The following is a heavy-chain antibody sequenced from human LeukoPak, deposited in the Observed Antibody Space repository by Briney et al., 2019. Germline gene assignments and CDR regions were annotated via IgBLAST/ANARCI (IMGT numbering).Heavy chain of an antibody. CDR1: GGSFSGYY. J-gene: IGHJ4*02. V-gene: IGHV4-34*01. D-gene: IGHD6-19*01. CDR2: ISYSGST. Sequence: PSETLSLTCAVYGGSFSGYYWGWIRQPPGKGLGWIGTISYSGSTYYNPSLQSRVTISVDTSKNQFSLELSSVTAADTAVYYCARGSRRLADFHYWGQGTLVTVSS. CDR3: ARGSRRLADFHY.